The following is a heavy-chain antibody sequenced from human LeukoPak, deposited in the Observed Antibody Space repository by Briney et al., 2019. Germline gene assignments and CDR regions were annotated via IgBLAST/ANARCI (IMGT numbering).Heavy chain of an antibody. V-gene: IGHV3-21*04. Sequence: GGSLRLSCAASGFTFSSYSMNWVRQAPGKGLEWVSSISSSSSYIYYADSVKGRFTISRDNSKNTLYLQMNSLRAEDTAVYYCAKDLLLWDYYGSGSYFDYWGQGTLVTVSS. J-gene: IGHJ4*02. D-gene: IGHD3-10*01. CDR3: AKDLLLWDYYGSGSYFDY. CDR2: ISSSSSYI. CDR1: GFTFSSYS.